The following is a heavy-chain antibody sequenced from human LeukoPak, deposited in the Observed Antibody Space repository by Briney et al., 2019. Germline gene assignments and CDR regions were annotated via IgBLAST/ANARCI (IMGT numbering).Heavy chain of an antibody. CDR3: ARDNTNRGYYDSSGYDYGMDV. V-gene: IGHV1-46*01. D-gene: IGHD3-22*01. CDR1: GYTFTSYY. J-gene: IGHJ6*02. Sequence: GASVKVSCKASGYTFTSYYMHWVRQAPGQGLEWMGIINPSGGSTSYAQKFQGRVTMTRDTSTSTVYMELSSLRSEDTAVYYCARDNTNRGYYDSSGYDYGMDVWGQGTTVTVSS. CDR2: INPSGGST.